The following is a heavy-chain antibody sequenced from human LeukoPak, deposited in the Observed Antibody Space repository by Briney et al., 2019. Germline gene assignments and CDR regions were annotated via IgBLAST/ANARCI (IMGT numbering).Heavy chain of an antibody. CDR1: GFSLRNYS. Sequence: GGSLRLSCAASGFSLRNYSMHWVRQAPGKGLEWVSAVSSSTTANYYADSVKGRFTISRDNAKNSLYLQMNSLRAEDTAVYYCARGDYFDYYYMDVWGKGTTVTVSS. CDR2: VSSSTTAN. D-gene: IGHD3-22*01. V-gene: IGHV3-21*01. CDR3: ARGDYFDYYYMDV. J-gene: IGHJ6*03.